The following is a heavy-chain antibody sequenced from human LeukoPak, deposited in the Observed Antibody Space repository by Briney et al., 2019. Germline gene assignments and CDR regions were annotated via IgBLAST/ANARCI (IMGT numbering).Heavy chain of an antibody. V-gene: IGHV3-74*01. CDR2: INSDGSTT. J-gene: IGHJ3*02. Sequence: GGSLRLSCAASSFTFSNYWMHWVRQAPGKGLVWVSRINSDGSTTNYADSVKGRFTISRNNAKNTLYLQMNSLRAEDTAVYYCARGKDGVWAFDIWGQGTLVTVSS. CDR1: SFTFSNYW. CDR3: ARGKDGVWAFDI. D-gene: IGHD3-16*01.